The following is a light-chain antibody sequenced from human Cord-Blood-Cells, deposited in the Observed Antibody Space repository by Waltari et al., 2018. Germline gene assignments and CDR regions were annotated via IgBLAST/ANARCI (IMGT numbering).Light chain of an antibody. CDR3: QQSYSTLT. CDR2: AAS. Sequence: DLQLTQPPSSLSASVGDRVTIPCRASQSISSSLNWYQQKPGKAPKLLIYAASSLQSGVPSRFSGSGSGTDFTLTISSLQPEDFPTYYCQQSYSTLTFGGGTKVEIK. CDR1: QSISSS. J-gene: IGKJ4*01. V-gene: IGKV1-39*01.